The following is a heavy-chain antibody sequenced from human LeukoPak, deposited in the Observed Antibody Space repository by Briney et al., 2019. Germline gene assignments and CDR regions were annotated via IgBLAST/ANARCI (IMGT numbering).Heavy chain of an antibody. V-gene: IGHV3-23*01. D-gene: IGHD6-19*01. CDR2: ISASGGST. J-gene: IGHJ4*01. CDR1: GFTFSSSA. Sequence: GGSLRLSCAASGFTFSSSAMSWVRQVPGKGLEWVSGISASGGSTSYADSVRGRFTISRDNSKNTLLLQMNSLRAEDTAVYYCATTRPYGTTWAGAFEDWGQGTPVTVSS. CDR3: ATTRPYGTTWAGAFED.